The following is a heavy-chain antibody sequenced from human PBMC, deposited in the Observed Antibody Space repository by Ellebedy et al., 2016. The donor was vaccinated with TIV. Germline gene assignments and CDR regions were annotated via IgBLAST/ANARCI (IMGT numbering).Heavy chain of an antibody. Sequence: SVKVSXXASGGTFSSYAISWVRQAPGQGLEWMGGIIPIFGTANNAQKFQGRVTITADESTSTAYMELSSLRSEDTAVYYCAGDTVGGEDVWGQGTTVTVSS. CDR1: GGTFSSYA. V-gene: IGHV1-69*13. D-gene: IGHD3-10*01. CDR2: IIPIFGTA. J-gene: IGHJ6*02. CDR3: AGDTVGGEDV.